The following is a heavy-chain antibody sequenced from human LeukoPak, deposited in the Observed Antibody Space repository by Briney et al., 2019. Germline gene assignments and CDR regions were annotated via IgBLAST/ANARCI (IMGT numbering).Heavy chain of an antibody. Sequence: SETLSLTCTVSGGSISSYYWSWIRQPAGKGLEWIGRIYTSGSTNYNPSLKSRVTMSVDTSKNQFSLKLSSVTAADTAVYYCARGSKKGEPYYDFWSGYGGYFDYWGQGTLVTVSS. CDR1: GGSISSYY. CDR2: IYTSGST. J-gene: IGHJ4*02. V-gene: IGHV4-4*07. CDR3: ARGSKKGEPYYDFWSGYGGYFDY. D-gene: IGHD3-3*01.